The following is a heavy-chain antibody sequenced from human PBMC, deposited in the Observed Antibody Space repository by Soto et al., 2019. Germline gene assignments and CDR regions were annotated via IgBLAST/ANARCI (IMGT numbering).Heavy chain of an antibody. CDR3: ARTPGMVAAVSSLGP. V-gene: IGHV4-39*01. CDR2: IYYSGST. D-gene: IGHD2-15*01. Sequence: PSETLSLTCTVSGGSVGISHYYWGWIRQPPGKGLEWIGTIYYSGSTYYNPSLESRVTISVDTSKNQFSLRLSSVTAADTAVYYCARTPGMVAAVSSLGPWGQGTLVTVSS. CDR1: GGSVGISHYY. J-gene: IGHJ5*02.